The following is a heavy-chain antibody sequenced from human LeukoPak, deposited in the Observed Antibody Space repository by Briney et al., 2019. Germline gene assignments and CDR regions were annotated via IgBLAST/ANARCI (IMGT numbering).Heavy chain of an antibody. D-gene: IGHD2-2*02. CDR3: ARIVVPAAIGYYYYYMDV. Sequence: SETLSLTCAVSGGSISSSNWWSWVRQPPGKGLEWIGEIYHSGSTNYNPSLKSRVTISVDKSKNQFSLKLSSVTAADTAVYYCARIVVPAAIGYYYYYMDVWGKGTTVTVSS. CDR2: IYHSGST. V-gene: IGHV4-4*02. CDR1: GGSISSSNW. J-gene: IGHJ6*03.